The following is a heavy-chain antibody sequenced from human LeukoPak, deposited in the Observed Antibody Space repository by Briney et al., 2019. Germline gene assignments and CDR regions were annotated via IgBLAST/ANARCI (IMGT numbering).Heavy chain of an antibody. CDR1: GGSFSGYY. D-gene: IGHD6-19*01. CDR2: INHSGST. J-gene: IGHJ4*02. Sequence: KVSETLSLTCAVYGGSFSGYYWSWIRQPPGKGLEWIGEINHSGSTNYNPSLKSRVTISVDTSKNQFSLKLSSVTAADTAVYYCARGRGSGWSRGAFDYWGQGTLVTVSS. CDR3: ARGRGSGWSRGAFDY. V-gene: IGHV4-34*01.